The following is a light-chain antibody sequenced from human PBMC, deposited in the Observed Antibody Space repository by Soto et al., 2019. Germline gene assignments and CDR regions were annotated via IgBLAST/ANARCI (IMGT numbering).Light chain of an antibody. CDR3: QQRSNWPL. CDR2: DAS. J-gene: IGKJ5*01. V-gene: IGKV3-11*01. Sequence: EIVMTQSPASLSVSPGERVTLSCRAGQGVSSYLAWYQQKPGQAPRLLIYDASNRATGIPARFSGSGSGTDFTPTISSLEPEDFAVYYCQQRSNWPLFGQGTRLEIK. CDR1: QGVSSY.